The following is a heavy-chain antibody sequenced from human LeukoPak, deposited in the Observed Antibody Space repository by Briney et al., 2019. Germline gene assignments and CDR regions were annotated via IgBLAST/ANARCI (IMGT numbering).Heavy chain of an antibody. J-gene: IGHJ4*02. Sequence: PGGSLRLSCAASGFTFSSYSMNWVRQAPGKGLEWVSSISSSSSYIYYADSVKGRFTISRDNAKNSLYLQMNSLRAEDTAVYYCARSFQGYFDWLYSDYWGQGTLVTVSS. D-gene: IGHD3-9*01. CDR2: ISSSSSYI. CDR3: ARSFQGYFDWLYSDY. V-gene: IGHV3-21*01. CDR1: GFTFSSYS.